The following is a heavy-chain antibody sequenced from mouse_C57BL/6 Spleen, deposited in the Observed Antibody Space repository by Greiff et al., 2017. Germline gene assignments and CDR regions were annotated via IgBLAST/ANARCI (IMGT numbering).Heavy chain of an antibody. CDR1: GFTFSDYG. J-gene: IGHJ4*01. CDR3: TRRVDYAMDY. Sequence: EVMLVESGGGLVQPGGSLKLSCAASGFTFSDYGMAWVRQAPRKGPEWVAFISNLAYSIYYADTVTGRFTISRENAKNTLYLEMSSLRSEDTAMYYCTRRVDYAMDYWGQGTSVTVSS. V-gene: IGHV5-15*01. CDR2: ISNLAYSI.